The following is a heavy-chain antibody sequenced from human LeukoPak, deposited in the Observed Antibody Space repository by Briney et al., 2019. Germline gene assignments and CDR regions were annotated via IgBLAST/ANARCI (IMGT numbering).Heavy chain of an antibody. CDR3: ARDAVVATDY. CDR1: GFTFSSYS. Sequence: PGGSLRLSCAASGFTFSSYSMNWVRQAPGKGLEWVSSISSSSSYIYYADSVKGRFTISRDNAKDSLYLQMNSLRAEDTAVYYCARDAVVATDYWGQGTLVTVSS. D-gene: IGHD2-15*01. J-gene: IGHJ4*02. CDR2: ISSSSSYI. V-gene: IGHV3-21*01.